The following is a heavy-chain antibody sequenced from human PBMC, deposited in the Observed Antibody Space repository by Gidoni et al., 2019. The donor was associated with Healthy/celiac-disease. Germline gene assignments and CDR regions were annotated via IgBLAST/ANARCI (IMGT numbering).Heavy chain of an antibody. CDR3: ARDTGPTQPLDY. CDR1: GFTFSSYE. D-gene: IGHD2-8*02. CDR2: ISSSGSTI. V-gene: IGHV3-48*03. Sequence: EVQLVESGGGLVQPGGSLRLSCAASGFTFSSYEMNWVRQAPGKGLEWVSYISSSGSTIYYADSVKGRFTISRDNAKNSLYLQMNSLRAEDTAVYYCARDTGPTQPLDYWGQGTLVTVSS. J-gene: IGHJ4*02.